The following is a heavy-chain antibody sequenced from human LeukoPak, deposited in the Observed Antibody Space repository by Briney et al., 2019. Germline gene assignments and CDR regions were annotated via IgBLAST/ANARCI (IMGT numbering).Heavy chain of an antibody. D-gene: IGHD5-18*01. CDR2: IIPIFGTA. CDR3: ARDRGYSYGTFDY. V-gene: IGHV1-69*13. CDR1: GGSFSSYA. Sequence: SVKVSCKASGGSFSSYAISWVRQAPGQGLEWMGGIIPIFGTANYAQKFQGRVTITADESTSTAYMELSSLRSEDTAVYYCARDRGYSYGTFDYWGQGTLVAVSS. J-gene: IGHJ4*02.